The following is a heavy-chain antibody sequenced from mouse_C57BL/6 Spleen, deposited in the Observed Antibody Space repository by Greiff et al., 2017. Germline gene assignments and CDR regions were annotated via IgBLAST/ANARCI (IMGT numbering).Heavy chain of an antibody. D-gene: IGHD1-1*01. CDR1: GFTFSDYY. CDR3: ARHTTVVARGWYFDV. J-gene: IGHJ1*03. Sequence: EVKLVESGGGLVQPGGSLKLSCAASGFTFSDYYMYWVRQTPEKRLEWVAYISNGGGSTYYPDTVKGRFTISRDNAKNTLYLQMSRLKSEDTAMYYCARHTTVVARGWYFDVWGTGTTVTVSS. CDR2: ISNGGGST. V-gene: IGHV5-12*01.